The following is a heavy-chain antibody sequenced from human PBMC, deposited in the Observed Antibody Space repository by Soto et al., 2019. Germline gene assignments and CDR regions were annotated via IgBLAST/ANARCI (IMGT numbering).Heavy chain of an antibody. CDR1: GGTFSSYA. V-gene: IGHV1-69*01. J-gene: IGHJ5*02. D-gene: IGHD2-8*01. CDR2: IIPIFGTA. CDR3: ARECCTNGVCYWVGNWFDP. Sequence: QMQLVQSGAEVKKPGSSVKVSCKASGGTFSSYAISWVRQAPGQGLEWMGGIIPIFGTANYAQKFQGRVTITADESTSTAYMELSSLRSEDTAVYYCARECCTNGVCYWVGNWFDPWGQGTLVTVSS.